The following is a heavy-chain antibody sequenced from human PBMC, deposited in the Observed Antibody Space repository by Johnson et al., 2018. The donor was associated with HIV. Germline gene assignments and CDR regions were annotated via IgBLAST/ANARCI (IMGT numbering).Heavy chain of an antibody. D-gene: IGHD3-22*01. Sequence: VQLVESGGGLVQPGGSLRLSCAASGFTFSSYWMHWVRQAPGKGLVWVSRINSDGSSTSYADSVKGRFPISSDNAKNTLYLQMNSLRAEDTAVYYCARQLKYYYDSSGYYYLSSAAFDIWGQGTMVTVSS. J-gene: IGHJ3*02. CDR3: ARQLKYYYDSSGYYYLSSAAFDI. CDR1: GFTFSSYW. CDR2: INSDGSST. V-gene: IGHV3-74*01.